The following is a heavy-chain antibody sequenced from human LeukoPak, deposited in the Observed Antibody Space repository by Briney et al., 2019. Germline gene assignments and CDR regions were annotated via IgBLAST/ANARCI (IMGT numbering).Heavy chain of an antibody. Sequence: SETLSLTCSVSDDSITMYYWTWIRQPPGKGLEWIGYVDHTGSTNFNPSLNGRVSISRDTTKNLFSLRLRSVTAADTAVYFCARGRVSSSTWYSTYYYTWTFGAKGPRSPSP. D-gene: IGHD1-1*01. J-gene: IGHJ6*03. V-gene: IGHV4-59*01. CDR2: VDHTGST. CDR1: DDSITMYY. CDR3: ARGRVSSSTWYSTYYYTWT.